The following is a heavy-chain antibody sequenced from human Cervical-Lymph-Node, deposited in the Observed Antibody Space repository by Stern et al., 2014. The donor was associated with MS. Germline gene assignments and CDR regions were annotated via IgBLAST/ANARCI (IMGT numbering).Heavy chain of an antibody. Sequence: QVQLQESGPGLVKPSQTLSLTCTVSGGSISSGGYYWSWIRQHPGKGLEWIGDIYYSGSTYYNPSLKSRVTISVDTSKNQFSLKLSSVTAADTAVYYCARDLRYYYDSSGYYYRWFDPWGQGTLVTVSS. V-gene: IGHV4-31*03. CDR1: GGSISSGGYY. CDR3: ARDLRYYYDSSGYYYRWFDP. D-gene: IGHD3-22*01. J-gene: IGHJ5*02. CDR2: IYYSGST.